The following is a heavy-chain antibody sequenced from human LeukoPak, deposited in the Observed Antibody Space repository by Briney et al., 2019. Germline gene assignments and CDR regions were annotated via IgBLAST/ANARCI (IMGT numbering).Heavy chain of an antibody. V-gene: IGHV4-38-2*02. D-gene: IGHD6-25*01. CDR3: ARAYSSDFDY. CDR2: IYHSGST. Sequence: SETLSLTCTVSGYSISSGYYWGWIRQPPGKGLEWIGSIYHSGSTYYNPSLKSRVTISVDTSKNQFSLKLSSVTAADTAVYYCARAYSSDFDYRGQGTLVTVSS. CDR1: GYSISSGYY. J-gene: IGHJ4*02.